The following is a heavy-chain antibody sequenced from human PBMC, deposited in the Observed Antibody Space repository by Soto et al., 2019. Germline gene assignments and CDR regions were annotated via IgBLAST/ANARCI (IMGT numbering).Heavy chain of an antibody. V-gene: IGHV4-59*01. D-gene: IGHD3-10*01. Sequence: SETLSLTCPVSGGSINNNYWSWIRQPPGRGLEWIGYIFSNGRTNYNPSIESRVTISVDTSKNQLSLKLRSVTAADTAVYYCARGGDNSPWYYSLWGQGTLVTVS. CDR1: GGSINNNY. CDR2: IFSNGRT. CDR3: ARGGDNSPWYYSL. J-gene: IGHJ4*02.